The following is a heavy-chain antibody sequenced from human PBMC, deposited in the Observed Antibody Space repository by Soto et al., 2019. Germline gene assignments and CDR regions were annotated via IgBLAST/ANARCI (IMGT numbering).Heavy chain of an antibody. J-gene: IGHJ5*02. Sequence: QVQLVESGGGVVQPGRSLRLSCAASGFTFSNYGMHWVRQAPGKGLEWVAVIWYDGSNEYYADSVKGRFTISRDNSKNTLYLQMNSLRAEDTAVYYCAKPPLAARLTSPWGQGTLVTVSS. V-gene: IGHV3-33*06. D-gene: IGHD6-6*01. CDR3: AKPPLAARLTSP. CDR2: IWYDGSNE. CDR1: GFTFSNYG.